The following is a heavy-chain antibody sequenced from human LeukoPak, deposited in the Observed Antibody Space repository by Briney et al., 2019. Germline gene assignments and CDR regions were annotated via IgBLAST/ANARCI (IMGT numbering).Heavy chain of an antibody. V-gene: IGHV4-59*01. D-gene: IGHD5-18*01. CDR2: IYYSGST. J-gene: IGHJ4*02. Sequence: NPSETLSLTCTVSGGSISSYYWSWIRQPPGKGLEWIGYIYYSGSTNYNPSLKSRVTISVDTSKNQFSLKLSSVTAADTAVYYCARGRLDTASDYWGQGTLVTVSS. CDR1: GGSISSYY. CDR3: ARGRLDTASDY.